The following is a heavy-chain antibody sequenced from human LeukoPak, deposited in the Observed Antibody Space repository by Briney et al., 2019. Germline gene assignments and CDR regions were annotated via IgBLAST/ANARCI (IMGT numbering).Heavy chain of an antibody. J-gene: IGHJ3*02. CDR3: ATTMILAPYQGRDAFDI. CDR1: GFTFSSYG. D-gene: IGHD3-22*01. CDR2: FDPEDGET. V-gene: IGHV1-24*01. Sequence: GGSLRLSCAASGFTFSSYGMHWVRQAPGKGLEWMGGFDPEDGETIYAQKFQGRVTMTEDTSTDTAYVELSSLRSEDTAVYYCATTMILAPYQGRDAFDIWGQGTMVTVSS.